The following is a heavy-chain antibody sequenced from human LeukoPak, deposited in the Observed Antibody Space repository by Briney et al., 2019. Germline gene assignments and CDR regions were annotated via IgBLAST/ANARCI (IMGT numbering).Heavy chain of an antibody. CDR1: GGSISSYY. CDR2: IYYSGGT. Sequence: SETLSLTCTVSGGSISSYYWSWIRQPPGKGLEWIGYIYYSGGTLYSPSLKSRVTISVDTSKSQFSLKLSSVTVADTAVYYCARVVVGATFDYWGLGTLVTVSS. CDR3: ARVVVGATFDY. V-gene: IGHV4-59*12. J-gene: IGHJ4*02. D-gene: IGHD1-26*01.